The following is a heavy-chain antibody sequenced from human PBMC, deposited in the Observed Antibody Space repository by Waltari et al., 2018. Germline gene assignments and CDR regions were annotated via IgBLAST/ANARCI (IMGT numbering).Heavy chain of an antibody. CDR2: IYHSGST. D-gene: IGHD5-12*01. J-gene: IGHJ2*01. CDR3: ARRVATGHWYFDL. Sequence: QVQLQESGPGLVKPSETLSLTCAVSGYSISSGYYWGWIRQPPGKGLEWFGSIYHSGSTYYNPSLKSRVTISVDTSKNQFSLKLSSVTAADTAVYYCARRVATGHWYFDLWGRGTLVTVSS. V-gene: IGHV4-38-2*01. CDR1: GYSISSGYY.